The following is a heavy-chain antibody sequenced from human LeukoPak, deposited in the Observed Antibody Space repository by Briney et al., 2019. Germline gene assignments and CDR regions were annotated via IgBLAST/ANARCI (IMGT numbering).Heavy chain of an antibody. Sequence: GGSLRLSCAASGFTFSDYYMSWIRQAPGKGLEWVSYISSSGSIIYYADSVKGRFTISRDNAKNSLYLQMNSLRAEDTAVYYCARDLVRVGATENDAFDIWGQGTMVTVSS. V-gene: IGHV3-11*04. CDR2: ISSSGSII. J-gene: IGHJ3*02. CDR3: ARDLVRVGATENDAFDI. D-gene: IGHD1-26*01. CDR1: GFTFSDYY.